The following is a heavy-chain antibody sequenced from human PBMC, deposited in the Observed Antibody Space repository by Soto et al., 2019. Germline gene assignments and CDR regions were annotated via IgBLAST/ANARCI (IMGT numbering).Heavy chain of an antibody. Sequence: QVQLVQSGAEVKKPGASVKVSCKASGYTFTSYYMHWVRQAPGQGLEWMGIINPGGGSTSYAQKCNGKSTMTRDTSTSTVYMELSSLRSEDTAVYYCARDSRVAACDYWGQGTLVTVS. D-gene: IGHD6-6*01. CDR1: GYTFTSYY. CDR3: ARDSRVAACDY. J-gene: IGHJ4*02. CDR2: INPGGGST. V-gene: IGHV1-46*01.